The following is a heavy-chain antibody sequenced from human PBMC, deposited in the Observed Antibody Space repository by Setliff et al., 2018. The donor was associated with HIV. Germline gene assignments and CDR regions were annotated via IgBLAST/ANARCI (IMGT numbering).Heavy chain of an antibody. V-gene: IGHV4-59*08. CDR3: ARLAREEYFRGRTCYPNCFDP. CDR1: GGSIRTYY. J-gene: IGHJ5*02. Sequence: SETLSLTCTVSGGSIRTYYWSWIRQPPGKGLEWIGYIFYSVNTNYNPSLKGRVTISVDTSKNQFSLKLSSVTAADTAVYYCARLAREEYFRGRTCYPNCFDPWGPGTLVTVSS. CDR2: IFYSVNT. D-gene: IGHD2-15*01.